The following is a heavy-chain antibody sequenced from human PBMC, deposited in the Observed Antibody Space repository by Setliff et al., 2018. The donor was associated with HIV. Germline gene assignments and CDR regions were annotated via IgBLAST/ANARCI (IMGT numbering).Heavy chain of an antibody. CDR2: IYSGGST. CDR1: GFTVSSNY. V-gene: IGHV3-53*05. CDR3: AKDRDYGDNLLLLNWFDP. J-gene: IGHJ5*02. D-gene: IGHD4-17*01. Sequence: LRLSCAASGFTVSSNYMSWVRQAPGKGLEWVSVIYSGGSTYYADSVKGRFTISRDNSKNTLYLQMNSLRGEDTAVYHCAKDRDYGDNLLLLNWFDPWGQGTLVTVSS.